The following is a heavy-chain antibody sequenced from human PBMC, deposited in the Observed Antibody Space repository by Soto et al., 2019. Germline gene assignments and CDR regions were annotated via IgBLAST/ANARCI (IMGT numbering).Heavy chain of an antibody. D-gene: IGHD5-18*01. J-gene: IGHJ4*02. CDR3: ATSRGYSYGYVLHY. Sequence: AASVKVSCKASGYTFTSYGIIWVRQAPGQGLEWMGGIIPIFGTANYAQKFQGRVTITADESTSTAYMELSSLRSEDTAVYYCATSRGYSYGYVLHYWGQGTLVTVSA. CDR2: IIPIFGTA. CDR1: GYTFTSYG. V-gene: IGHV1-69*01.